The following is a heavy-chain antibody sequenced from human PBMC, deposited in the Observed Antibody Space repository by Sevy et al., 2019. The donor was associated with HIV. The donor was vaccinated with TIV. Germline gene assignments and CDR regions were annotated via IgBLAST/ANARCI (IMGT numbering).Heavy chain of an antibody. J-gene: IGHJ6*02. CDR1: GFTFSNAW. CDR3: TTGVVVVLADPTSYYGMDV. CDR2: IKSKTDGGTT. D-gene: IGHD2-2*01. Sequence: GGSLRLSCAASGFTFSNAWMSWVRQAPGKGLEWVGRIKSKTDGGTTDYAAPVKGRFTISRDDSKNTLYLQMNSLKTEDTAVYYCTTGVVVVLADPTSYYGMDVWGQGTTVTVPS. V-gene: IGHV3-15*01.